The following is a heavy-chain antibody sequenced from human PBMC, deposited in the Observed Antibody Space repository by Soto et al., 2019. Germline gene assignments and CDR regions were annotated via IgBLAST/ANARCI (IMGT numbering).Heavy chain of an antibody. J-gene: IGHJ6*02. CDR2: IRSKANSYAT. D-gene: IGHD6-13*01. Sequence: EVQLLESGGGLVQPGGSLKLSCAASGFNFSGSAMHWVRQASGKGLEWIGRIRSKANSYATVYTASVEGRFTISRDDSKNTAYLQMNSLKSEDTAVYYCTRPGYRTYGMDVWGQGTTVTVSS. CDR3: TRPGYRTYGMDV. CDR1: GFNFSGSA. V-gene: IGHV3-73*02.